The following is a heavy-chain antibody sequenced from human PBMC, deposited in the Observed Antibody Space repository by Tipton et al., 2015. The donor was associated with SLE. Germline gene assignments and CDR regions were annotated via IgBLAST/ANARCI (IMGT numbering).Heavy chain of an antibody. V-gene: IGHV3-21*01. Sequence: SLRLSCATSGFTFSHYRLAWVRQAPGKGLEWISSISSSSNFIYYADSLKGRFTISRDNAKNSLYLQMNSLRAEDTAVYYCASQLTILDAFDIWGQGTMVTVSS. CDR1: GFTFSHYR. CDR2: ISSSSNFI. J-gene: IGHJ3*02. CDR3: ASQLTILDAFDI. D-gene: IGHD1-1*01.